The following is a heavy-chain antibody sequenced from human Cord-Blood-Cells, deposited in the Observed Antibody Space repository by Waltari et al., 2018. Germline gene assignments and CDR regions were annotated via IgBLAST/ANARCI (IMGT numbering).Heavy chain of an antibody. D-gene: IGHD3-3*01. V-gene: IGHV4-39*01. CDR1: GGSISSSSYY. CDR2: IYYSWST. J-gene: IGHJ4*02. CDR3: ASRLGSGYDY. Sequence: QLQLQESGPGLVKPSETLSLTCTVSGGSISSSSYYWGWIRQPPGKGLEWIGSIYYSWSTYYNPSLKIRVTISVDTSKNQFSLKLSSVTAADTAVYYCASRLGSGYDYWGQGTLVTVSS.